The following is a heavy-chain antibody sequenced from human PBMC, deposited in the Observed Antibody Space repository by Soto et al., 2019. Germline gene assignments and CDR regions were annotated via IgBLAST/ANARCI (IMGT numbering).Heavy chain of an antibody. D-gene: IGHD2-21*01. Sequence: KTSETLSLTCTVSGGSISSSSYYWGWIRQPPGKGLEWIGSIYYSGSTYYNPSLKSRVTISVDTSKNQFSLKLSSVTAADTAVYYCARTHSGGDCFDYWGQGTLVTVSS. CDR3: ARTHSGGDCFDY. J-gene: IGHJ4*02. CDR2: IYYSGST. V-gene: IGHV4-39*01. CDR1: GGSISSSSYY.